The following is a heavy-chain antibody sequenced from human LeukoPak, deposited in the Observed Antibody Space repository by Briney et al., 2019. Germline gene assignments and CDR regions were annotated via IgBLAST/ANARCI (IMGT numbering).Heavy chain of an antibody. CDR2: IYYSGST. CDR1: GGSISSSSYY. V-gene: IGHV4-39*07. Sequence: SETLSLTCTVSGGSISSSSYYWGWIRQPPGKGLEWIGSIYYSGSTYYNSSLKSRVTISVDTSKNQFSLKLSSVTAADTAVYYCARDSDYYGSGHWGQGTLVAVSS. J-gene: IGHJ1*01. CDR3: ARDSDYYGSGH. D-gene: IGHD3-10*01.